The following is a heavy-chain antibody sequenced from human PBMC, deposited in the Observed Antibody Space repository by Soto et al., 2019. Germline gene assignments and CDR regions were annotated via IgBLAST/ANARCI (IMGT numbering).Heavy chain of an antibody. V-gene: IGHV3-23*01. Sequence: GGSLRLSCEASGFIFSSYAMNWVRQAPGKGLQWVSLISATGGGTYYADSVKGRFTISRDNSHNTLYLQVHSLTAEDTAVYYCAKDRRAGGNSAFYFDFWGQGAQVTVSS. J-gene: IGHJ4*02. CDR3: AKDRRAGGNSAFYFDF. D-gene: IGHD3-16*01. CDR2: ISATGGGT. CDR1: GFIFSSYA.